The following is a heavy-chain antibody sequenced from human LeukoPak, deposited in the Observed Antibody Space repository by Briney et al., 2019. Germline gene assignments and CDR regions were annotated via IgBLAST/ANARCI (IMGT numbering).Heavy chain of an antibody. J-gene: IGHJ5*02. CDR3: AKWGTGITARFRWFDP. Sequence: PGGSLRLSCAASGFNFSSYVMSWVRQAPGRGLEWVSFISGSGDNTYYADSVRGRFTISRDNSKNTLYLQMSSLRAEDTAIYYCAKWGTGITARFRWFDPWGQGTLVTVTS. V-gene: IGHV3-23*01. CDR1: GFNFSSYV. D-gene: IGHD6-6*01. CDR2: ISGSGDNT.